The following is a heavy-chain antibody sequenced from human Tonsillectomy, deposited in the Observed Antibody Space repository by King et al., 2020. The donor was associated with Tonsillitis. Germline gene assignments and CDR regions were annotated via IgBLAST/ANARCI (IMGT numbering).Heavy chain of an antibody. CDR2: FGSGGDT. CDR3: VRGAFRGLDY. CDR1: GFTFSTYD. J-gene: IGHJ4*02. Sequence: VQLVESGGGLVQPGGSLRLSCAASGFTFSTYDMHWVRQATGKGLEWVSAFGSGGDTYYSDSVKGRFTISRENAKNSLYLQMNSLRDGDTAVYYCVRGAFRGLDYWGQGTRVTVSS. V-gene: IGHV3-13*01.